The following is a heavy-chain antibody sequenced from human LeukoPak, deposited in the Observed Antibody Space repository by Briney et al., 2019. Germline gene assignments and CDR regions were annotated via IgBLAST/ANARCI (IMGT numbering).Heavy chain of an antibody. Sequence: PGGSLRLSCAASGFTFSSYWMSWVRQAPGKGLEWVANIKQDGSEKYYVDSVKGRFTISRDNAKNSLYLQMNSLRAEDTAVYYCARAVDTEEYYYYYMDVWGKGTTVTVSS. D-gene: IGHD5-18*01. CDR1: GFTFSSYW. CDR2: IKQDGSEK. J-gene: IGHJ6*03. V-gene: IGHV3-7*01. CDR3: ARAVDTEEYYYYYMDV.